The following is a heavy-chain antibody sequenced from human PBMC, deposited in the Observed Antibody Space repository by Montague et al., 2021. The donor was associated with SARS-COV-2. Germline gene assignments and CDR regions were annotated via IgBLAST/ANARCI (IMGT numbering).Heavy chain of an antibody. D-gene: IGHD2-2*02. V-gene: IGHV4-39*07. Sequence: SETLSLTCTVSGGSISSSSYYWGWIRQPPGKGLEWIGSIYYSGSTYYNPSHKSRVTISVDMSKNQFSLKLNSVTAADTAVYYCARDPSRQLLLYPVGDYYYGMDVWGQGTTVTVSS. CDR3: ARDPSRQLLLYPVGDYYYGMDV. CDR1: GGSISSSSYY. CDR2: IYYSGST. J-gene: IGHJ6*02.